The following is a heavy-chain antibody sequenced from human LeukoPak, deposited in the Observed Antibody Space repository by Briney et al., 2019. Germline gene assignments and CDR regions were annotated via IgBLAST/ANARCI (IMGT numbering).Heavy chain of an antibody. CDR2: ISSSSYI. D-gene: IGHD2-2*01. CDR3: ARAEDIVVVPAAVDY. CDR1: GFTFSSYS. Sequence: PGGSLRLSCAASGFTFSSYSMNWVRQAPGKGLEWVASISSSSYIYYADSVKGRFTISRDNAKNSLYLQMNSLRAEDTAVYYCARAEDIVVVPAAVDYWGQGTLVTVSS. V-gene: IGHV3-21*01. J-gene: IGHJ4*02.